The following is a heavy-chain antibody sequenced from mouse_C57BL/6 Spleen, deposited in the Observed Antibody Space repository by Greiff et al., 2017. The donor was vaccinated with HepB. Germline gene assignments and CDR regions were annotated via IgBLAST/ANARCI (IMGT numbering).Heavy chain of an antibody. CDR1: GYTFTSYW. J-gene: IGHJ4*01. V-gene: IGHV1-50*01. Sequence: QVQLQQPGAELVKPGASVNLSCKASGYTFTSYWMQWVKQRPGQGLEWIGEIDPSDSYTNYNQKFKGKATLTVDTSSSTAYMQLSSLTSEDSAVYYCASYYYGSRDAMDYWGQGTSVTVSS. D-gene: IGHD1-1*01. CDR3: ASYYYGSRDAMDY. CDR2: IDPSDSYT.